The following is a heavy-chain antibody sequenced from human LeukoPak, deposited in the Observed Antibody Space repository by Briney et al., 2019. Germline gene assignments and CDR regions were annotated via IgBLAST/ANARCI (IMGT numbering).Heavy chain of an antibody. Sequence: SETLSLTCDVSGDFIRSYWWGWVRQPAGKGLEWIGRIYATGSTKFNPSLKSRLTMSMDTSTNQSSLKLSLKLTSVTAADTAVYFCARQGYTASYYFLDFWSQGTLVTVSP. CDR2: IYATGST. CDR1: GDFIRSYW. D-gene: IGHD1-26*01. CDR3: ARQGYTASYYFLDF. V-gene: IGHV4-4*07. J-gene: IGHJ4*02.